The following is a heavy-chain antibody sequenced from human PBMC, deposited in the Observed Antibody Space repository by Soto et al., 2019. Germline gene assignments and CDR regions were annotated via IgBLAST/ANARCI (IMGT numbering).Heavy chain of an antibody. J-gene: IGHJ4*02. CDR3: AGRPAIHPR. CDR2: IHRAGVT. V-gene: IGHV4-4*02. Sequence: QVHLQESGPGLGKTSETLSLTCAISDGSTSRSDWWTWVRLPTWEGLEWIGEIHRAGVTNYTSSRTRRVGIALDHTRNQFSLSLKSVPATDASVFFCAGRPAIHPRWGQGILV. CDR1: DGSTSRSDW. D-gene: IGHD1-26*01.